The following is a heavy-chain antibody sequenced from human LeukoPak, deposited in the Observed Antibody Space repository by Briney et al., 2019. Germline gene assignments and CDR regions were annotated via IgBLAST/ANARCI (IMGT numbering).Heavy chain of an antibody. CDR2: IFYAGST. CDR1: GYSISSNHW. D-gene: IGHD3-3*02. Sequence: SETLSLTCAVSGYSISSNHWWGWIRQPPGKGLEWIGYIFYAGSTYYNPSLKSRVTMSVDTSKNQCSLRLSSVTAVDTAVYYCARIGPILGAAWVDYWGQGTLVSVSS. V-gene: IGHV4-28*01. J-gene: IGHJ4*02. CDR3: ARIGPILGAAWVDY.